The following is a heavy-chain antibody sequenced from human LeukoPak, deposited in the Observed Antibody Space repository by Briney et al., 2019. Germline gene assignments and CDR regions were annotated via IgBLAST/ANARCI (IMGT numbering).Heavy chain of an antibody. V-gene: IGHV4-59*08. CDR2: IYYSGST. Sequence: SETLSLTCTVSGGSISSYYWSWIRQPPGKGLEWIGYIYYSGSTNYNPSLKSRVTISVDTSKNQFSLKLSSVTAADTAVYYCARHESRGPYYFDYWGQGTLVTVSS. CDR3: ARHESRGPYYFDY. J-gene: IGHJ4*02. CDR1: GGSISSYY.